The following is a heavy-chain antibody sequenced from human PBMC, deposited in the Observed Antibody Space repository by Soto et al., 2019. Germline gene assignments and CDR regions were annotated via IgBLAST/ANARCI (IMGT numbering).Heavy chain of an antibody. CDR2: ISYEGSNR. V-gene: IGHV3-30-3*01. D-gene: IGHD4-17*01. CDR1: GFRFSAYA. CDR3: AKDYGDYNFNYGMDV. Sequence: AGGSLRLSCAASGFRFSAYAMHWFRQAPGKGLEWVAVISYEGSNRFYADSVKGRFTVSRDNSKNMVYLQMNSLRGEDTAVFYCAKDYGDYNFNYGMDVWGQGTTVTV. J-gene: IGHJ6*02.